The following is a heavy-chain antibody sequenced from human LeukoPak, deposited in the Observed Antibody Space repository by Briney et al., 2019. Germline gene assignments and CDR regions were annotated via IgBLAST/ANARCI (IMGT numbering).Heavy chain of an antibody. CDR2: ISYSGNT. V-gene: IGHV4-31*11. D-gene: IGHD1-14*01. Sequence: SQTLSLTCAVSGGSISSGGYSWSWIRQPPGKGLEWIGYISYSGNTYYNSSLKSRVTISVDTSKNQFSLKLISVTAADTAVYYCARDTSTGTLEFWGRGTLVTVSS. CDR1: GGSISSGGYS. CDR3: ARDTSTGTLEF. J-gene: IGHJ4*02.